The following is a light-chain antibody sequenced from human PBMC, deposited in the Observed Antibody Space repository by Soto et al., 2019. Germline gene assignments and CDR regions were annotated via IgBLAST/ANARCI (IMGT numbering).Light chain of an antibody. CDR2: AAS. Sequence: AIRMTQSPSSLSASTGDRVTITCRASQGISSYLAWYQQKPGNAPNLLVYAASSLQSGVPSRFTASGSGTDFNLTISSPQPEDFATYFCQQSYTTPITFGQGTRLENK. CDR1: QGISSY. V-gene: IGKV1-8*01. CDR3: QQSYTTPIT. J-gene: IGKJ5*01.